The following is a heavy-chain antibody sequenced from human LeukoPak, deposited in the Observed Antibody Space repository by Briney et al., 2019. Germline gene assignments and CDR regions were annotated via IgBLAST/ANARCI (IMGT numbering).Heavy chain of an antibody. D-gene: IGHD2-15*01. CDR1: GXSFTSYW. V-gene: IGHV5-51*01. CDR3: ARSRYCSGGSCFGVGWFDP. CDR2: SYPGDSDT. J-gene: IGHJ5*02. Sequence: GESLKISCKGSGXSFTSYWIGWVRQMPGKGLEWMGISYPGDSDTRYSPSFQGQVTISADKSISTAYLQWSSLKASDTAMYYCARSRYCSGGSCFGVGWFDPWGQGTLVTVSS.